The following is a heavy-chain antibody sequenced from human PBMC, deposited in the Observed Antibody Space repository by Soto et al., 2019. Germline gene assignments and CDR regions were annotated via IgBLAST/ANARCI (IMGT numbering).Heavy chain of an antibody. J-gene: IGHJ4*02. V-gene: IGHV3-23*01. D-gene: IGHD3-10*01. CDR1: GFTFSSYA. CDR3: AKTLFPILDKTYGSGSYYGPFDY. Sequence: EVQLLESGGGLVQPGGSLRLSCAASGFTFSSYAMSWVRQAPGKGLEWVSAISGSGGSTYYADSVKGRFTISRDNSKNTLYLQMNSLRAEDTAVYYCAKTLFPILDKTYGSGSYYGPFDYWGQGTLVTVSS. CDR2: ISGSGGST.